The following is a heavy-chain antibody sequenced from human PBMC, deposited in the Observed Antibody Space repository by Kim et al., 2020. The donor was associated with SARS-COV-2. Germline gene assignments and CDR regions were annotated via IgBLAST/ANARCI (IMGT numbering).Heavy chain of an antibody. V-gene: IGHV3-30*01. Sequence: KGRFPISRDNSKNTLYLQMNSLRAEDTAVYYCAREGRYYYDSSGYYAFDIWGQGTMVTVSS. D-gene: IGHD3-22*01. J-gene: IGHJ3*02. CDR3: AREGRYYYDSSGYYAFDI.